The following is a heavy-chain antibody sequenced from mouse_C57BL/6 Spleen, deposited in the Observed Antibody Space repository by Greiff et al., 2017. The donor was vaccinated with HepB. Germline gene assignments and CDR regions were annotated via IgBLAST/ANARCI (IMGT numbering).Heavy chain of an antibody. CDR1: GYTFTDYN. J-gene: IGHJ4*01. CDR3: ARGGYDEGGYAMDY. D-gene: IGHD2-2*01. CDR2: INPNNGGT. V-gene: IGHV1-18*01. Sequence: EVKLQESGPKLVKPGASVKIPCKASGYTFTDYNMDWVKQSHGKSLEWIGDINPNNGGTIYNQKFKGKATLTVDKSSSTAYMELRSLTSEDTAVYYCARGGYDEGGYAMDYWGQGTSVTVSS.